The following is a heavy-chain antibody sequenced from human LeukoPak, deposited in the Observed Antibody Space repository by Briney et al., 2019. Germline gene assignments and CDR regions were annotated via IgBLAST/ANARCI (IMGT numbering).Heavy chain of an antibody. D-gene: IGHD2/OR15-2a*01. CDR2: IYYSGST. Sequence: SETLSVTCTVSGGSISSGGYYWSWIRQHPGKGLEWIGYIYYSGSTYYNPSLKSRVTISVDTSKNQFSLKLSSVTAADTAVYYCAREGPGSTTFDPWGQGTLVTVSS. V-gene: IGHV4-31*03. J-gene: IGHJ5*02. CDR3: AREGPGSTTFDP. CDR1: GGSISSGGYY.